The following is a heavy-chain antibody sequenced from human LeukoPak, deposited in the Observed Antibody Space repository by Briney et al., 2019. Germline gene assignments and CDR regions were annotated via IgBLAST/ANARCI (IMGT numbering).Heavy chain of an antibody. D-gene: IGHD2-2*01. CDR2: LRYDGSNK. J-gene: IGHJ6*03. V-gene: IGHV3-30*02. CDR1: GFTFSSSD. Sequence: PGGSLRLSCAASGFTFSSSDMHCVRQAPGPALGLLAFLRYDGSNKYYADSVKGRFTLSRYNSMNTLYLQMNSLRAEDTAVYYCAKGLGRFLVVPAPYYMDVWGKGTTVTVSS. CDR3: AKGLGRFLVVPAPYYMDV.